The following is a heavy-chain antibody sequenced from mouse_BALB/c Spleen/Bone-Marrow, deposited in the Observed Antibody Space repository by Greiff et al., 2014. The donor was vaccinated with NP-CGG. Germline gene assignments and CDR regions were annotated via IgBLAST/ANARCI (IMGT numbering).Heavy chain of an antibody. Sequence: VQLQQSGGGLVQPGGSRKLSCAASGFTFSSFGMHWVRQAPEKGLEWVAYISSGSSTIYYADTMKGRFTIPRDNPKNTLFLQMTSLRSEDTAMYYCTRSGTLGAMDYWGQGTSVTVSS. J-gene: IGHJ4*01. CDR3: TRSGTLGAMDY. D-gene: IGHD3-3*01. V-gene: IGHV5-17*02. CDR1: GFTFSSFG. CDR2: ISSGSSTI.